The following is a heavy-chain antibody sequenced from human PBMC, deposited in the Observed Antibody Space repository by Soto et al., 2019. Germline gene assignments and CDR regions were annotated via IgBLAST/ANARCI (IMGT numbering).Heavy chain of an antibody. V-gene: IGHV2-5*02. CDR3: ARGLRQSGNFWDSGAFDI. J-gene: IGHJ3*02. CDR2: IYWDDDK. CDR1: GFSLSTSGVG. Sequence: QITLQESAPVLVRPTETLTLTCTYSGFSLSTSGVGVGWVRQSPGKAREWLAVIYWDDDKRYMPSLQNRLTISKDTSRNQVVLAMAHMLPMDTGTYYCARGLRQSGNFWDSGAFDIWGHGTVVAVS. D-gene: IGHD1-1*01.